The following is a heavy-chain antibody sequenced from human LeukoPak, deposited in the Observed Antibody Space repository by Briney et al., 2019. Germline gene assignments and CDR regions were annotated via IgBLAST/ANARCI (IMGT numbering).Heavy chain of an antibody. D-gene: IGHD5-18*01. Sequence: GGSLRLSCAASGFTFSNYAMFWVRQAPGTGLEWVALISYDGDNKYYADSVEGRLTISRDNSRNTLYLQMNSLRPEDTAMYYCARDFSGYNYGAGGALDLWGQGTVVTVSS. V-gene: IGHV3-30-3*01. J-gene: IGHJ3*01. CDR3: ARDFSGYNYGAGGALDL. CDR2: ISYDGDNK. CDR1: GFTFSNYA.